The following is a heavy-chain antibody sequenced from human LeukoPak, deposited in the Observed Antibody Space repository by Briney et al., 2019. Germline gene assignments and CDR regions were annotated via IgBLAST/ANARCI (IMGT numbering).Heavy chain of an antibody. D-gene: IGHD4-23*01. CDR2: INPNSGGT. CDR3: ARKVNTVAGHTAYYYYYYMDV. CDR1: GYTFTGYY. J-gene: IGHJ6*03. V-gene: IGHV1-2*02. Sequence: ASVKVSCKASGYTFTGYYMHWVRQAPGQGLEWMEWINPNSGGTNYAQKFQGRVTMTRDTSISTAYMELSRLRSDDTAVYYCARKVNTVAGHTAYYYYYYMDVWGKGTTVTVSS.